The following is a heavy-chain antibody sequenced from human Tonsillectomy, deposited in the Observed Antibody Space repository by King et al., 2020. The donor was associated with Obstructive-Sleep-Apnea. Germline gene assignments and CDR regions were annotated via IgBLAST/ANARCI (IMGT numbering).Heavy chain of an antibody. CDR1: GGSISSYY. J-gene: IGHJ2*01. CDR2: IYYSGST. D-gene: IGHD4-23*01. CDR3: ASFVGDYGGTYWYFDL. Sequence: VQLQESGPGLVKPSETLSLTCTVSGGSISSYYWSWIRQPPGKGLEWIGYIYYSGSTKYKSSLKSRVTISVDTSKNQFSLKLSSVTAADTAVYYCASFVGDYGGTYWYFDLWGRGTLVTVSS. V-gene: IGHV4-59*01.